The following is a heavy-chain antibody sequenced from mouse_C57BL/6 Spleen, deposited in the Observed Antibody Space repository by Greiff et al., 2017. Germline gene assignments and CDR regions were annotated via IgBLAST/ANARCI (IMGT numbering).Heavy chain of an antibody. J-gene: IGHJ1*03. V-gene: IGHV7-3*01. CDR1: GFTFTDYY. CDR3: ARSLSPGGYFDV. CDR2: IRNKANGYTT. Sequence: EVKLMESGGGLVQPGGSLSLSCAASGFTFTDYYMSWVRQPPGKALEWLGFIRNKANGYTTEYSASVKGRFTISRDNSQSILYLQMNALRAEDSATYYCARSLSPGGYFDVWGTGTTVTVSS.